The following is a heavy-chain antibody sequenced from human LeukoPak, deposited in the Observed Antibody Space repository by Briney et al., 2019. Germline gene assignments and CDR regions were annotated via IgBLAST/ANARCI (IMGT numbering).Heavy chain of an antibody. J-gene: IGHJ2*01. CDR1: GFTLSSYG. V-gene: IGHV3-30*02. CDR2: IRYDGSNK. Sequence: GGSLRLSCAASGFTLSSYGMHWVRQAPGKGLEWVAFIRYDGSNKYYADSVKGRFTISRDNSKNTLYLQMNSLRAEDTAVYYCAKDGVLGGDYEGYFDLWGHGTLVTVSS. CDR3: AKDGVLGGDYEGYFDL. D-gene: IGHD2-21*02.